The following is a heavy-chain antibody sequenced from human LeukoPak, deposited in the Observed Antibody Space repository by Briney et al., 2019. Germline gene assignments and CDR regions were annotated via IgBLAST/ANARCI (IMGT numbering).Heavy chain of an antibody. CDR1: GGSISSGSYY. J-gene: IGHJ3*02. CDR2: IYTSGST. V-gene: IGHV4-61*02. D-gene: IGHD1-7*01. CDR3: AREMELLARAGWPHAFDI. Sequence: SETLSLTCTVSGGSISSGSYYWSWIRQPAGKGLEWIGRIYTSGSTNYNPSLKSRVTISVDTSKNQFSLKLSSVTAADTAVYYCAREMELLARAGWPHAFDIWGQGTMVTVSS.